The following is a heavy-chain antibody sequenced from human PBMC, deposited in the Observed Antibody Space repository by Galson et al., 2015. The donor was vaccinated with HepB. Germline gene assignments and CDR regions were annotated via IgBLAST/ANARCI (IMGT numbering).Heavy chain of an antibody. CDR3: ARERSQSYSGD. D-gene: IGHD2-21*01. CDR2: ISGSGDST. V-gene: IGHV3-23*01. J-gene: IGHJ4*02. CDR1: GFTFSNYA. Sequence: SLRLSCAASGFTFSNYAMSWVRRVPGKEFQWVSAISGSGDSTSYADSVKGRFTISRDNSKNTLFLQMDGLRAEDTAMYYCARERSQSYSGDWGQGALVAVSS.